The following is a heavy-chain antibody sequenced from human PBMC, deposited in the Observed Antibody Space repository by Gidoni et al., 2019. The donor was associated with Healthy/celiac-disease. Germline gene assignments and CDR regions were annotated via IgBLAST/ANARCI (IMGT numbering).Heavy chain of an antibody. V-gene: IGHV4-4*02. CDR3: ARYYGDYELFDY. CDR1: GGSISSSNW. CDR2: IYHSGST. J-gene: IGHJ4*02. Sequence: QVQLQESGPGLEKPSGTLSLTCAIPGGSISSSNWWSWGRQPPGKGLEWSGEIYHSGSTNYNPSLKSRVTISVDKSKNQFSLKLSSVTAADTAVYYCARYYGDYELFDYWGQGTLVTVSS. D-gene: IGHD4-17*01.